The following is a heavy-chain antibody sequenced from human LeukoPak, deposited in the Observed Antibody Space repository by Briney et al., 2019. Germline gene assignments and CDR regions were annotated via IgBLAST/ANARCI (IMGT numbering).Heavy chain of an antibody. Sequence: GESLKISCKGSGYSFTNYWIGWVRQMPGKGLEWMGIIYPGDSDTRYSPSFQGQVTISADKSISTAYLQWSSLKASDTALNYCARTPHYSSTSCPPPYYYYYMDVWGKGTTVTVSS. V-gene: IGHV5-51*01. J-gene: IGHJ6*03. CDR3: ARTPHYSSTSCPPPYYYYYMDV. CDR1: GYSFTNYW. D-gene: IGHD2-2*01. CDR2: IYPGDSDT.